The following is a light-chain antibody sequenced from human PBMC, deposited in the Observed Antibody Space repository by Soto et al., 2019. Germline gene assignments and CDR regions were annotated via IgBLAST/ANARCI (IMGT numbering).Light chain of an antibody. V-gene: IGKV1-39*01. CDR1: QSISSY. CDR3: QQCYSTPRT. Sequence: DIQMTQSPYSVSASVGDRVTITCGASQSISSYLNWYQQKPGKAPKLLIYAASSLQSGVPSRFSGSGSGTDFTLTISSLQPEDFATYYCQQCYSTPRTFGQGTKVDIK. J-gene: IGKJ1*01. CDR2: AAS.